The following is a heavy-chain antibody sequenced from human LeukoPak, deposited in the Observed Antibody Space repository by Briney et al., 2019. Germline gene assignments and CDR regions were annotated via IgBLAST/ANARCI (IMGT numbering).Heavy chain of an antibody. Sequence: GGSLRLSCAASGFTFSSYWMSWVRQAPGKGLEWVANIKQDGSEKYYVDSVKGRFTISRDNAKNSLYLQMNSLRAEDTAVYYCARGPGITGTGWWFDPWGQGTLVTVSS. V-gene: IGHV3-7*01. CDR1: GFTFSSYW. J-gene: IGHJ5*02. CDR2: IKQDGSEK. D-gene: IGHD1-20*01. CDR3: ARGPGITGTGWWFDP.